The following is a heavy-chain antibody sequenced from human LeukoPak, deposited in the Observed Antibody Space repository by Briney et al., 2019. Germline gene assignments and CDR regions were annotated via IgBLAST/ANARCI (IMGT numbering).Heavy chain of an antibody. CDR2: IKQDGSEK. Sequence: PGGSLRLSCAASGFTFSSYWMSWVRQAPGKGLEWVANIKQDGSEKYYVDSVKGRFTISRDNAKNSLYLQMSSLRAEDTAVCYCASAVKGYFDWLFAGGDYWGQGTLVTVSS. J-gene: IGHJ4*02. CDR3: ASAVKGYFDWLFAGGDY. D-gene: IGHD3-9*01. CDR1: GFTFSSYW. V-gene: IGHV3-7*01.